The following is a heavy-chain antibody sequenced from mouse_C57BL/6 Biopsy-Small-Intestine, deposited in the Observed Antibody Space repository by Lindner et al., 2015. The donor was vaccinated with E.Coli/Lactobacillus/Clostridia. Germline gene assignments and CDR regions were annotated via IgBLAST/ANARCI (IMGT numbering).Heavy chain of an antibody. CDR3: ARVKVIAVGGKGWFDP. V-gene: IGHV1-84*02. CDR2: INPDTGDT. D-gene: IGHD1-3*01. J-gene: IGHJ4*01. CDR1: GYSFTDYY. Sequence: SVKVSCKASGYSFTDYYIHWVRQAPGQGLEWVGWINPDTGDTNYAQKFQGRVTMTRDTSINTAYMELSSLRSDDTAVFYCARVKVIAVGGKGWFDPWGQGTRVSVSS.